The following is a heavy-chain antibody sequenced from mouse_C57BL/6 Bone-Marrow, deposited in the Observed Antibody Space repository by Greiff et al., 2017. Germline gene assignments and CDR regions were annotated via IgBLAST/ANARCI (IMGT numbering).Heavy chain of an antibody. CDR3: ARRAYYSNYWYYFDY. CDR2: IYPRSGNT. J-gene: IGHJ2*01. V-gene: IGHV1-81*01. D-gene: IGHD2-5*01. CDR1: GYTFTSYG. Sequence: VQLVESGAELARPGASVKLSCKASGYTFTSYGISWVKQRTGQGLEWIGEIYPRSGNTYYNEKFKGKATLTADKSSSTAYMELRSLTSEDSAVYFCARRAYYSNYWYYFDYWGQGTTLTVSS.